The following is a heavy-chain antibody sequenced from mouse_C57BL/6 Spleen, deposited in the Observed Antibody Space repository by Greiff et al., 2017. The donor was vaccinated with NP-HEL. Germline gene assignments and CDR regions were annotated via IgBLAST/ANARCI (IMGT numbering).Heavy chain of an antibody. J-gene: IGHJ3*01. D-gene: IGHD3-1*01. Sequence: QVHVKQPGAELVRPGSSVKLSCKASGYTFTSYWMHWVKQRPIQGLEWIGNIDPSDSETHYNQKFKDKATLTVDKSSSTAYMQLSSLTSEDSAVYYCARSGGAYWGQGTLVTVSA. CDR1: GYTFTSYW. CDR2: IDPSDSET. V-gene: IGHV1-52*01. CDR3: ARSGGAY.